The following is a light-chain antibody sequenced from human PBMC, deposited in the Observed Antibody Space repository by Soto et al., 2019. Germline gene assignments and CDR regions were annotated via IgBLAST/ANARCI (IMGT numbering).Light chain of an antibody. CDR3: LQHNSYPRT. J-gene: IGKJ1*01. CDR2: AAS. V-gene: IGKV1-17*01. Sequence: DIQLPPSPSSLFASVGDRVTITCRASQGIRNDLGWYQQKPGKAPKRLIYAASSVQSGVPSRFSGSGSETEFTLTICSLQPEYFATYHRLQHNSYPRTFGQGTKVDIK. CDR1: QGIRND.